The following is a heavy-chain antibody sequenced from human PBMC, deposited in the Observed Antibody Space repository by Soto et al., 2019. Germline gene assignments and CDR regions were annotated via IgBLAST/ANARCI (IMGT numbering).Heavy chain of an antibody. J-gene: IGHJ4*02. CDR2: IYYGGTT. D-gene: IGHD3-9*01. CDR3: ARGYDILTGYYGHFDY. CDR1: CCSISSSSYY. Sequence: SETPSLTCAVSCCSISSSSYYWGWIRPPPGQGLEWIATIYYGGTTYYKPSLKSRVTISVDMSKNQFSLRLNSVTAADTAVYFCARGYDILTGYYGHFDYWGQGTPVTVSS. V-gene: IGHV4-39*01.